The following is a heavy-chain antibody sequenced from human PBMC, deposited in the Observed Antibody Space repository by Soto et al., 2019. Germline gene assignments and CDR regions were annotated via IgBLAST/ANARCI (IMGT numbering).Heavy chain of an antibody. Sequence: QVQLVESGGGVVQPGRSLRLSCAASGFTFSRFTVHWVRQAPGKGLEWVAIISYDGSSKYYGASVKGRFTISRDNSRNTLYLQMNSVRTDDTAVYYCARAGRSGYFDYYGMDVWGQGTTVTVFS. CDR3: ARAGRSGYFDYYGMDV. J-gene: IGHJ6*02. CDR2: ISYDGSSK. V-gene: IGHV3-30-3*01. D-gene: IGHD3-22*01. CDR1: GFTFSRFT.